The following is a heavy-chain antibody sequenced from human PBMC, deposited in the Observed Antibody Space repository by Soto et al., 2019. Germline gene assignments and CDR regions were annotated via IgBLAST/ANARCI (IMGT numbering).Heavy chain of an antibody. CDR3: ASSSSSGYRAFDY. J-gene: IGHJ4*02. CDR1: GDTFTFYS. V-gene: IGHV1-69*02. D-gene: IGHD3-10*01. Sequence: QVQLVQSGAEVKKPGSSVRVSCKASGDTFTFYSINWVRQAPGLGLEWMGRINPILSMSNYAQRVQGRVTMTAKKSTSTAYMERRSLRSEDTAMYYCASSSSSGYRAFDYWGQGALVTVSS. CDR2: INPILSMS.